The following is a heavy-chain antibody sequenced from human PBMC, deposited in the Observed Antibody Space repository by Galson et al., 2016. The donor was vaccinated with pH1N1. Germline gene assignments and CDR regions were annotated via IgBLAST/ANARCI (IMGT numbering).Heavy chain of an antibody. CDR2: IRSTVYGETT. J-gene: IGHJ5*02. V-gene: IGHV3-49*02. CDR3: IPFRWAHNGVDP. D-gene: IGHD3-3*02. CDR1: GFPFEEYH. Sequence: SLRLSCATSGFPFEEYHIFWVRQAPEMGLEWVSFIRSTVYGETTEYAAAVKGRFVISRDNSKRVAYMQMNSLKTEDTAHYYCIPFRWAHNGVDPWGHGSPVIVSS.